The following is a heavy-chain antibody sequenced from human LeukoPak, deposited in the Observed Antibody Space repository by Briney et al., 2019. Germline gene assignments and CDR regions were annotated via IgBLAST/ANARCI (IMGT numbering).Heavy chain of an antibody. D-gene: IGHD1-26*01. J-gene: IGHJ4*02. CDR2: LYSGGST. CDR1: EFIVSSNY. CDR3: ASSGNYYPYLLDY. V-gene: IGHV3-53*01. Sequence: GGSLRLSCAASEFIVSSNYMSWVRQAPGKGLEWVSVLYSGGSTYYADSVKGRFTISRDNSKNTLYLQMNSLRAEDTAVYYCASSGNYYPYLLDYWGQGTPVTVSS.